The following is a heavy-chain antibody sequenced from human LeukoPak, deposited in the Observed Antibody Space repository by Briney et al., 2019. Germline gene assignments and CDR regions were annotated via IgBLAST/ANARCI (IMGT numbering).Heavy chain of an antibody. J-gene: IGHJ4*02. CDR1: GFTFSSYA. D-gene: IGHD6-6*01. V-gene: IGHV3-30-3*01. CDR2: ISYDGSNK. Sequence: GGSLRLSCAASGFTFSSYAMHWVRQAPGKGLEWVAVISYDGSNKYYADSVKGRFTIPRDNSKNTLYLQMNSLRAEDTAVYYCARVFSIAARQGLDYWGQGTLVTVSS. CDR3: ARVFSIAARQGLDY.